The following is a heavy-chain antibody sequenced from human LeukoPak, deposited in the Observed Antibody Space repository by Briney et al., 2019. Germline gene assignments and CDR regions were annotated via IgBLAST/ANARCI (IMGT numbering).Heavy chain of an antibody. CDR3: AKDGRWLQLEYYFDY. CDR2: IISGGST. J-gene: IGHJ4*02. CDR1: GFTFSSYW. Sequence: GGSLRLSCAASGFTFSSYWMHWVRQAPGKGLEWVSGIISGGSTYYADSVKGRFTISRDNSKSTLHLQMNSLRAEDRAVYYCAKDGRWLQLEYYFDYWGQGTLVTVSS. D-gene: IGHD5-24*01. V-gene: IGHV3-53*01.